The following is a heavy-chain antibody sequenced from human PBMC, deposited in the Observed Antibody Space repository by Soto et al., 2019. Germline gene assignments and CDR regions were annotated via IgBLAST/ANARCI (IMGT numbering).Heavy chain of an antibody. D-gene: IGHD5-12*01. J-gene: IGHJ4*02. CDR2: ITGTASST. V-gene: IGHV3-23*01. CDR1: GFRFSDFA. CDR3: AKGAEGYVVSSLDS. Sequence: GGSLRLSCAASGFRFSDFAMTWVRQAPGRGLEWVSAITGTASSTYYADSVRGRFTISRDNSKNTLYLQINSLRAEDTAIYYCAKGAEGYVVSSLDSWGQGTLVTVSS.